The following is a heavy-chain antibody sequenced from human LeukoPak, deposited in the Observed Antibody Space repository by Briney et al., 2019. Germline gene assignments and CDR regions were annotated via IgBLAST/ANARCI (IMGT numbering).Heavy chain of an antibody. CDR2: INTQGTYT. D-gene: IGHD2-15*01. CDR1: GITFSSYW. CDR3: VIDLGDYNDF. J-gene: IGHJ4*02. Sequence: GGSLRLSCAVSGITFSSYWVHWVRQDPGRGLLWVSRINTQGTYTNYADSVKGRFTISRDNAKNTLYLQMSSLRADDTAVHYCVIDLGDYNDFWGQGTLVSVSS. V-gene: IGHV3-74*01.